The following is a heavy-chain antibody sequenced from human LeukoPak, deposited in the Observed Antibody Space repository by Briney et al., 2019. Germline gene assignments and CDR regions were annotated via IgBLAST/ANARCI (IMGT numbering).Heavy chain of an antibody. Sequence: ASVKVSCKASGYTFTGYYMHWVRQAPGQGLEWMGWINPYSGGTNYAQKFQDWVTMTRDTSISTAYMELSRLRSDATAVYYCARASRGWFANDAFDIWGQGTMVTVSS. CDR3: ARASRGWFANDAFDI. V-gene: IGHV1-2*04. CDR1: GYTFTGYY. CDR2: INPYSGGT. D-gene: IGHD6-19*01. J-gene: IGHJ3*02.